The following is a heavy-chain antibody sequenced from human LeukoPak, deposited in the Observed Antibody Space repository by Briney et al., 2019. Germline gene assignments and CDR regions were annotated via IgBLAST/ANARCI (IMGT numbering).Heavy chain of an antibody. CDR1: GITLSNYG. CDR2: ISGSGGST. CDR3: AKRGVVIRVVLVGFHKEAYYFDS. D-gene: IGHD3-10*01. V-gene: IGHV3-23*01. J-gene: IGHJ4*02. Sequence: GGSLTLSCAVSGITLSNYGMSWVRQAPGKGLEWVAGISGSGGSTNYADSVKGRFTISRDNPKNTLFLQMNSLRAEDTAVYFCAKRGVVIRVVLVGFHKEAYYFDSWGQGALVTVSS.